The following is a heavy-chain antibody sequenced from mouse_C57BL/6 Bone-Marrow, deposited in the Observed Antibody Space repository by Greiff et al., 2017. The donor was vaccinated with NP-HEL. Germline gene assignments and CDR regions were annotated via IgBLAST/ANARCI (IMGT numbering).Heavy chain of an antibody. Sequence: EVQLVESEGGLVQPGSSMKLSCTASGFTFSDYYMAWVRQVPEKGLEWVANINYDGSSTYYLDSLKSRFIISRDNAKNILYLQMSSLKSEDTATYYCARVGANWDYFDYWGQGTTLTVSS. D-gene: IGHD4-1*01. CDR1: GFTFSDYY. V-gene: IGHV5-16*01. CDR3: ARVGANWDYFDY. J-gene: IGHJ2*01. CDR2: INYDGSST.